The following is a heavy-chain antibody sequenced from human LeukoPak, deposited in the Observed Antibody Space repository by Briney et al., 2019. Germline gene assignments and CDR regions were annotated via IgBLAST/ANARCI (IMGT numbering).Heavy chain of an antibody. CDR3: ARGGGDCWFAFDI. V-gene: IGHV3-53*01. Sequence: PGGSLRLSCAASGFTVSSNYMSWVRQAPGKGLEWVSVIYSGGSTYYADSVKGRFTISRDNSKNTLYLQMNSLRAEDTAVYYCARGGGDCWFAFDIWGQGTMVTVSS. J-gene: IGHJ3*02. CDR2: IYSGGST. CDR1: GFTVSSNY. D-gene: IGHD2-21*02.